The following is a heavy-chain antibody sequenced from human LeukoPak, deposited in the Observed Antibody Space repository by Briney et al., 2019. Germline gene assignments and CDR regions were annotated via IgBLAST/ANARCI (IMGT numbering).Heavy chain of an antibody. D-gene: IGHD5-18*01. V-gene: IGHV3-49*04. CDR3: ARGPILLWIHDGMDV. Sequence: GGSLRLSCTGSGFTFGDHAMSWVRQAPGKGLGWVGFIRSKAYGGTTEYAASVQGRFTISRDDSKSIAYLQMNSLKTEDTAFYFCARGPILLWIHDGMDVWGQGTTVTVSS. J-gene: IGHJ6*02. CDR2: IRSKAYGGTT. CDR1: GFTFGDHA.